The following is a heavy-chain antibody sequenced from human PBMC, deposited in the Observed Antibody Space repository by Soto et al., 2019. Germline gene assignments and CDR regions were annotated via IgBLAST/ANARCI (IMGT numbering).Heavy chain of an antibody. V-gene: IGHV4-59*08. Sequence: SETLSLTCTVSGGSISSYYWSWIRQPPGKGLEWIGYIYYSGSTNYNPSLKSRVTISVDTSKNQFSLKLSSVTAADTAVYYCARHPWGLPRRDNYMDVWGKGTTVTVSS. CDR2: IYYSGST. CDR1: GGSISSYY. D-gene: IGHD1-26*01. CDR3: ARHPWGLPRRDNYMDV. J-gene: IGHJ6*03.